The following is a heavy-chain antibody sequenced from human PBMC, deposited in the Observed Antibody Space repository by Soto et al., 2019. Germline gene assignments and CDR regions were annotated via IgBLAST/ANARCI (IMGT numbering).Heavy chain of an antibody. Sequence: SQTLSLTCAISGDSFSSNSAAWNWIRQSPSRGLEWLGRTYYRSKWYNDYAVSVKSRITINPDTSKNQFSLQLDSVTPEDTAVYYCARDPVPHTVVTPYYYYYGMDVWGQGTTVTVSS. V-gene: IGHV6-1*01. J-gene: IGHJ6*02. D-gene: IGHD2-21*02. CDR3: ARDPVPHTVVTPYYYYYGMDV. CDR1: GDSFSSNSAA. CDR2: TYYRSKWYN.